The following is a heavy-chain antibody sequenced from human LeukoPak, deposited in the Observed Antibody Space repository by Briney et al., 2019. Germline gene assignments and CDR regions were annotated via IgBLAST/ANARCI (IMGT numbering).Heavy chain of an antibody. CDR1: GGSISSYY. Sequence: SETLSLTCTVSGGSISSYYWSWIRQPPGKGLEWIGYIYYSGSTNYNPSLKSRVTISVDTSKNQFSLKLSSVTAADTAVYYCAVGNVVPAAGWFDPWGQGTLVTVSS. CDR3: AVGNVVPAAGWFDP. V-gene: IGHV4-59*01. CDR2: IYYSGST. J-gene: IGHJ5*02. D-gene: IGHD2-2*01.